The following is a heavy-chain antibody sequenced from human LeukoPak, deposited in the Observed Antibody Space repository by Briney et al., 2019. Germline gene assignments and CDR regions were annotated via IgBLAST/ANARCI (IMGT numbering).Heavy chain of an antibody. V-gene: IGHV1-46*01. Sequence: ASVKVSCKASGYTFTSYYMHWVRQAPGQGLEWMGIINPSGGSTSYAQKFQGRVTMTRDMSTSTVYMELSSLRSEDTAVYYCARAGYYYDSTHPRDAFDIWGQGTMVTVSS. D-gene: IGHD3-22*01. CDR3: ARAGYYYDSTHPRDAFDI. CDR1: GYTFTSYY. J-gene: IGHJ3*02. CDR2: INPSGGST.